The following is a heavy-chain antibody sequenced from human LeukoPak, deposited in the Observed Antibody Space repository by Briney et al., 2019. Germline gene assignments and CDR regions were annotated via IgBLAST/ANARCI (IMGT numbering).Heavy chain of an antibody. CDR2: IDPSDSYT. D-gene: IGHD3-16*02. CDR3: ELRLGELSDDYYYYGMDV. CDR1: GYSLTSYW. J-gene: IGHJ6*04. V-gene: IGHV5-10-1*01. Sequence: GESRRISGKGSGYSLTSYWISWVRQMPGKGLEWMGRIDPSDSYTSYSPSFQGHVTISADKSISTAYLQWSSLKASEPDIYYCELRLGELSDDYYYYGMDVWGKGTTVTVSS.